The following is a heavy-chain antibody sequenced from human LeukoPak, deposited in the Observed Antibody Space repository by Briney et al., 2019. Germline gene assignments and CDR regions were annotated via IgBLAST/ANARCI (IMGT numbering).Heavy chain of an antibody. CDR3: AGGYSYGSTYYYMDV. V-gene: IGHV4-59*01. D-gene: IGHD5-18*01. J-gene: IGHJ6*03. CDR2: IYYSGST. Sequence: SETLSLTCTVSGGSISSYYWSWIRQPPGKGLEWIGYIYYSGSTNYNPSLKSRATISVDTSKNQFSLKLSSVTAADTAAYYCAGGYSYGSTYYYMDVWGKGTTVTISS. CDR1: GGSISSYY.